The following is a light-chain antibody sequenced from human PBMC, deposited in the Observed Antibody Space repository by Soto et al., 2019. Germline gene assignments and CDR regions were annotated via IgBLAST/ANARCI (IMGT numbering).Light chain of an antibody. J-gene: IGKJ1*01. CDR1: QSINTW. V-gene: IGKV1-5*03. Sequence: DIQMTQSPSTLSASIGDRIIITCRASQSINTWLAWYQQKPGEAPKLLIYDGSTLARGVPSRFSGSGSETAFTLTISRLQPDDFATFYYQQYHTYSRTFGQGTKVEV. CDR2: DGS. CDR3: QQYHTYSRT.